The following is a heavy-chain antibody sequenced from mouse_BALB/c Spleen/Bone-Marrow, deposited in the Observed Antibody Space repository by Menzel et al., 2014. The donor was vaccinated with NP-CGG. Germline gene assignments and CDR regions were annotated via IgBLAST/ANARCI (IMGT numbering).Heavy chain of an antibody. D-gene: IGHD1-1*01. CDR1: EFSLTSYG. Sequence: VKLVESGPGLVAPSQSLSITCTVSEFSLTSYGVHWVRQPPGKGLEWLGVIWAGGSTNYNPALMSRLSISKDNSKSQVFLKMNSLQTDDTAMYYCARGGSSRAWFAYWGQGTLVTVSA. J-gene: IGHJ3*01. CDR2: IWAGGST. V-gene: IGHV2-9*02. CDR3: ARGGSSRAWFAY.